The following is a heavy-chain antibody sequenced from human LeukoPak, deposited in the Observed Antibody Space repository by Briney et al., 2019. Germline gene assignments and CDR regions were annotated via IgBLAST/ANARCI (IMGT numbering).Heavy chain of an antibody. V-gene: IGHV3-74*03. J-gene: IGHJ4*02. CDR1: GFTFSSTW. Sequence: GGSLRLSCATSGFTFSSTWMHWVRQPPRKGLVWVARITSDGSSTTYAESVKGRFTISRDNARDTLYLQMNSLRAEDTAVYYRARDWYHAIDYWGQGTLVTVSS. CDR2: ITSDGSST. CDR3: ARDWYHAIDY. D-gene: IGHD2-2*01.